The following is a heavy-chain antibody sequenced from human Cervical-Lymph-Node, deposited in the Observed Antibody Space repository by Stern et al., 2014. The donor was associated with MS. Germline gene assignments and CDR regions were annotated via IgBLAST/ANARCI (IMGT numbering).Heavy chain of an antibody. D-gene: IGHD3-22*01. CDR1: GYNFTNFW. J-gene: IGHJ4*02. V-gene: IGHV5-51*01. Sequence: EVQLVESGPEVKKPGESLKISCKASGYNFTNFWIGWVRQMPGKGLEWMGVVWPGDSDTRYSPSFQGQVTIAADESIDPAYLQWSSLKASDTAMYYCARRDFYDTTGQTGFDYWGQGTLVAVSS. CDR2: VWPGDSDT. CDR3: ARRDFYDTTGQTGFDY.